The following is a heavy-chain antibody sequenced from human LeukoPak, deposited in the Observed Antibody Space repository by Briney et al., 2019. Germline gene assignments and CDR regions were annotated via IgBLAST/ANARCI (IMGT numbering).Heavy chain of an antibody. CDR3: ARKVAPAAMIPTQRYGMDV. CDR1: VYSFTSYW. D-gene: IGHD2-2*01. V-gene: IGHV5-10-1*01. CDR2: IDPSDSYT. Sequence: GGSLRLSCKGSVYSFTSYWISWVRQMPGKGLEWMGRIDPSDSYTNYSPSFQGHVTISADKSISTAYLQWSSLKASDTAMYYCARKVAPAAMIPTQRYGMDVWGQGTTVTVSS. J-gene: IGHJ6*02.